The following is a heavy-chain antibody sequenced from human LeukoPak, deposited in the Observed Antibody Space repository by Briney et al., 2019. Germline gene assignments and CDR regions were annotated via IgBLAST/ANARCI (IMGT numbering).Heavy chain of an antibody. CDR2: ISAYNGNT. CDR3: ARDRGAVAGNNWFDP. D-gene: IGHD6-19*01. J-gene: IGHJ5*02. V-gene: IGHV1-18*01. CDR1: GYTFTSYG. Sequence: GASVKVSCKASGYTFTSYGISWVRQAPGQGLEWMGWISAYNGNTNYAQKLQGRVTMTTDAPTSTAYMELTILRSDDTGVYYCARDRGAVAGNNWFDPWGQGTLVTVSS.